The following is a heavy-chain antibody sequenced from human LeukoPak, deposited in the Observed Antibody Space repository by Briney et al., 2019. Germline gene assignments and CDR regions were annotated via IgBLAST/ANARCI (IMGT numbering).Heavy chain of an antibody. J-gene: IGHJ5*02. CDR3: ARAYDFWSGPPST. CDR1: GGSISSGSYY. CDR2: IYTSGST. V-gene: IGHV4-61*02. Sequence: SETLSLTCTVSGGSISSGSYYWSWIRQPAGKGLEWIGRIYTSGSTNYNPSLKSRVTISVDTSKNQFSLKLSSVTAADTAVYYCARAYDFWSGPPSTWGQGTLVTVSS. D-gene: IGHD3-3*01.